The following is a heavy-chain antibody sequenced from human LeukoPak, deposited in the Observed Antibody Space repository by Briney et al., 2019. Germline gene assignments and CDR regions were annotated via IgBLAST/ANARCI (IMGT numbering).Heavy chain of an antibody. CDR3: AKGRALEVVAAFNY. V-gene: IGHV3-23*01. CDR1: GFTFSSYA. Sequence: GGSLRLSCAASGFTFSSYAMSWVRQAPGKGLEWVSAISGSGGSTYYAASVKGRFTISRDNSKNTLYLQMNSLRADDTAIYYCAKGRALEVVAAFNYWGQGTVVTASS. D-gene: IGHD2-15*01. J-gene: IGHJ4*02. CDR2: ISGSGGST.